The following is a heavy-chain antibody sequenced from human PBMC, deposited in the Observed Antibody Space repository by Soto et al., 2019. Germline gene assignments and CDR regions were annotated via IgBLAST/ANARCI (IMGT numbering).Heavy chain of an antibody. V-gene: IGHV2-5*02. CDR3: AHTNGGLTDY. Sequence: QITLKESGPTLVKPTQTLTLTCTFSGTSLSTLGVGVPWIRQPPGKALEWLALTYWDGNDRYSPSLRSRLSIAKDTSNSPVVLTMTNMDPVDTATYYCAHTNGGLTDYWGQGTLVTVSP. J-gene: IGHJ4*02. CDR1: GTSLSTLGVG. D-gene: IGHD2-8*01. CDR2: TYWDGND.